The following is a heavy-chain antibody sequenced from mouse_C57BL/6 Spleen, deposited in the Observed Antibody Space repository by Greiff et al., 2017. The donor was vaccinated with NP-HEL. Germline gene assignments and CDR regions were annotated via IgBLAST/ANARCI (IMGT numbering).Heavy chain of an antibody. CDR3: TRNGSSTY. CDR2: IDPETGGT. Sequence: QVHVKQSGAELVRPGASVTLSCKASGYTFTDYEMHWVKQTPVHGLEWIGAIDPETGGTAYNQKFKGKAILTADKSSSTAYMELRSLTSEDSAVYYCTRNGSSTYWGQGTTLTVSS. CDR1: GYTFTDYE. J-gene: IGHJ2*01. V-gene: IGHV1-15*01. D-gene: IGHD1-1*01.